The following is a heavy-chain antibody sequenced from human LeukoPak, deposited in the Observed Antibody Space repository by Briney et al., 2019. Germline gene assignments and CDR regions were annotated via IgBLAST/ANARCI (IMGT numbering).Heavy chain of an antibody. J-gene: IGHJ4*02. CDR1: DGSFSSYA. V-gene: IGHV1-69*06. CDR2: IITIFGTA. Sequence: SVLVSCKASDGSFSSYAISWVRQAPREGLEWMSGIITIFGTANYAQKFQGRGTMTADKATSTGYMELSSLRSEETAVYYCARSRAWDLTYFDYSGQGTLVTVSS. D-gene: IGHD1-26*01. CDR3: ARSRAWDLTYFDY.